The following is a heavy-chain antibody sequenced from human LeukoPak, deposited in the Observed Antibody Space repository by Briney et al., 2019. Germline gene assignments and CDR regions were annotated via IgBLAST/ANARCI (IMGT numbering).Heavy chain of an antibody. D-gene: IGHD1-26*01. CDR3: ARRGSSTFDY. J-gene: IGHJ4*02. CDR2: IYHSGST. Sequence: SETLSLTCAVSGYSISSGYYWGWIRQPPAKGLEWIGSIYHSGSTYYNPSLKSRVTISVDTSKNQFSLKLSSVTAADTAVYYCARRGSSTFDYWGQGTLVTVSS. CDR1: GYSISSGYY. V-gene: IGHV4-38-2*01.